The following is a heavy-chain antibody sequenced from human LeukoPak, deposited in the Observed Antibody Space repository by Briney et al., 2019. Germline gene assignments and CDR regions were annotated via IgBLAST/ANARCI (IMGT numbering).Heavy chain of an antibody. Sequence: PSDTLSLTCAVAGGFISIYYWRWIRQPGGGGLEGLGYVYSGRSTSYSPSLKSQVTISVDTSKKQFSLQLSSVTAADTAVYSCASRPRGGVYSFDLWGRGALVTLSS. CDR2: VYSGRST. CDR1: GGFISIYY. V-gene: IGHV4-59*08. CDR3: ASRPRGGVYSFDL. J-gene: IGHJ2*01. D-gene: IGHD2-15*01.